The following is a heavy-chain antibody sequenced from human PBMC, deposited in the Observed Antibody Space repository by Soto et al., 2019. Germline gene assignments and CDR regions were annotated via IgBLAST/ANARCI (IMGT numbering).Heavy chain of an antibody. J-gene: IGHJ4*01. CDR3: ARISVGGVIVLYYFDY. D-gene: IGHD3-16*02. V-gene: IGHV2-26*01. CDR1: GFSLSNARRG. CDR2: IFSNDEK. Sequence: AAGPTLVNPTETLTLTCTVSGFSLSNARRGVSWIRQPPGKALEWLAHIFSNDEKSYSTSLKSRLTISKDTSKSQVVLTMTNMDPVDTATYYCARISVGGVIVLYYFDYWGQGTLVTVAS.